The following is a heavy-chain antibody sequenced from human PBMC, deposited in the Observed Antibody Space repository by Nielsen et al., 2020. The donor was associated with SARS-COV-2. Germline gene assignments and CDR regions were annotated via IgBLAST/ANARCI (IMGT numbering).Heavy chain of an antibody. Sequence: SVKVSCKASEDTFSSYSISWVRQAPGRGLEWMGGIIPVFDTSNYAQNFQGRVTITADKVTNTTYMELRSLRSDDTAVYYCAREGGLVMVNAIDHWGQGTLVTVSS. CDR3: AREGGLVMVNAIDH. CDR1: EDTFSSYS. D-gene: IGHD3-22*01. V-gene: IGHV1-69*06. J-gene: IGHJ4*02. CDR2: IIPVFDTS.